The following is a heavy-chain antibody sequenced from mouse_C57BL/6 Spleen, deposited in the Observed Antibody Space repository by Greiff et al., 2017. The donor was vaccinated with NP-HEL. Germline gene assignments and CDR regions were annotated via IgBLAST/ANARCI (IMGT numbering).Heavy chain of an antibody. CDR3: ARLTVSWFAY. D-gene: IGHD2-13*01. CDR2: LYPGDGDT. CDR1: GYAFSSYW. Sequence: VNLVESGAELVKPGASVKISCKASGYAFSSYWMNWVKQRPGKGLEWIGQLYPGDGDTNYNGKFKGKATLTADKSSSTAYMQLSSLTSEDSAVYFCARLTVSWFAYWGQGTLVTVSA. J-gene: IGHJ3*01. V-gene: IGHV1-80*01.